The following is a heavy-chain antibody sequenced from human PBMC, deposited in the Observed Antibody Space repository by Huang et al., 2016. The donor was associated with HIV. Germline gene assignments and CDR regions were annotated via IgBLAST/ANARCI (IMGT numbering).Heavy chain of an antibody. CDR2: IGSDSSYI. CDR1: GFAFSSYG. Sequence: EVELVESGGGLVKPGGSLRLSCAASGFAFSSYGMNWVRKAQGKGRGWVACIGSDSSYIYYADSVKGRVTISRDNAKSSIYRQLDSLRAEDTAVYYCAYQQWLVGGLNHWGQGTLVVVSS. D-gene: IGHD6-19*01. V-gene: IGHV3-21*02. J-gene: IGHJ5*02. CDR3: AYQQWLVGGLNH.